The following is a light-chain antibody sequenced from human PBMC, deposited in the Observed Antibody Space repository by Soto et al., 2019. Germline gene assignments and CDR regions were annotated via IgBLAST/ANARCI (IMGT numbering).Light chain of an antibody. Sequence: EIVLTQSPGTLSLSPGERATLSCRASQSVSSSYLAWYQQKPGQAPRLLIYGASSRATGIPARFSGSGSGTVFTLTISRLEPEDFAGYYCQQYGSSPWTFGQGTKVEIK. CDR3: QQYGSSPWT. CDR1: QSVSSSY. J-gene: IGKJ1*01. V-gene: IGKV3-20*01. CDR2: GAS.